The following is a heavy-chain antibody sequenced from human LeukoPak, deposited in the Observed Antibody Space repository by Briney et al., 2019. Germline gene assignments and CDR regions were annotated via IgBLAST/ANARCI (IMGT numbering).Heavy chain of an antibody. D-gene: IGHD1-1*01. CDR1: GGSINSYY. J-gene: IGHJ3*02. V-gene: IGHV4-59*01. CDR2: IYYSGST. Sequence: PSETLSLTCTVSGGSINSYYWSWIRQPPGKGLEWMGYIYYSGSTNYNPSLTSRVTISVDTSKNQFSLKLSSATAADTAVYYCARDESGTSAFDIWGQGTMVTVSS. CDR3: ARDESGTSAFDI.